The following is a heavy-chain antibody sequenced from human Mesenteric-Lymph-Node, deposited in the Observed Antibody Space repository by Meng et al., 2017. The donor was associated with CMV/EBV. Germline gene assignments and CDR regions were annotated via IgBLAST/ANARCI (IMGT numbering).Heavy chain of an antibody. CDR1: GDSISSYY. V-gene: IGHV4-34*01. Sequence: SETLSLTCTVSGDSISSYYWSWIRQPPGKGLEWIGEINHSGSTNYNPSLKSRVTISVDTSKNQFSLKLSSVTAADTAVYYCASFEWDYWGQGTLVTVSS. CDR3: ASFEWDY. CDR2: INHSGST. J-gene: IGHJ4*02. D-gene: IGHD3-3*01.